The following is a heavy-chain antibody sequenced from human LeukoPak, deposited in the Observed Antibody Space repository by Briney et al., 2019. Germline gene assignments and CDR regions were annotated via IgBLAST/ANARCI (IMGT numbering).Heavy chain of an antibody. CDR3: ARRLPGYYYYMDV. J-gene: IGHJ6*02. CDR2: IYYSGST. V-gene: IGHV4-59*08. Sequence: SETLSLTCTVSGGSISDYYWSWVRQPPGKGLEWIGYIYYSGSTTYNPSLKSRVTILVDTSKNQFSLRLSSVTAADTAVYYCARRLPGYYYYMDVWGQGTTVTVSS. CDR1: GGSISDYY. D-gene: IGHD3-22*01.